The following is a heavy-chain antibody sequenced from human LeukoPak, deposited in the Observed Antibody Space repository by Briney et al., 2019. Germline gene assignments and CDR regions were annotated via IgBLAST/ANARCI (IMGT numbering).Heavy chain of an antibody. V-gene: IGHV3-74*01. CDR3: ATELATPF. CDR2: IYSDGTTI. Sequence: GGSLRLSCAASGFIFSSNCVHWVRQAPGKGLVWVSGIYSDGTTICYADSVEGRFTISRDNAENTLYLQMNSLRAEDPTIYYCATELATPFWGQGTLVTVSS. CDR1: GFIFSSNC. D-gene: IGHD1-1*01. J-gene: IGHJ4*02.